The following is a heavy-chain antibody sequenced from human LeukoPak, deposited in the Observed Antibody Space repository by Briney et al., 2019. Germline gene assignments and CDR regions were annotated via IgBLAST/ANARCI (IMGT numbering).Heavy chain of an antibody. J-gene: IGHJ4*02. CDR3: ARERKGAAYYFDY. CDR2: ISSSGSTI. CDR1: GFPLSSYE. V-gene: IGHV3-48*03. D-gene: IGHD6-13*01. Sequence: GGSLRLSCAASGFPLSSYEMNWVRQARGKGLEWVLYISSSGSTIYYADSVKGRFTISRDNAKNSLYLQMNSLRAEDTAVYYCARERKGAAYYFDYWGQGTLVTVSS.